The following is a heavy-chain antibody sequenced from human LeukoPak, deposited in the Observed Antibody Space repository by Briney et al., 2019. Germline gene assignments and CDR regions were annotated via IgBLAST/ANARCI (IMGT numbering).Heavy chain of an antibody. V-gene: IGHV3-21*06. CDR3: ARDPATDWSVSYYFDF. CDR1: GFTFSSYT. Sequence: GGSLRLFCAASGFTFSSYTMNWVRQAPGKGLEWVSSISRRSGYIYYAGSVKGRFTISRDYAKNSLYLQLNSLGVADTAVYYCARDPATDWSVSYYFDFWGQGDLVTVSS. J-gene: IGHJ4*02. D-gene: IGHD2-21*01. CDR2: ISRRSGYI.